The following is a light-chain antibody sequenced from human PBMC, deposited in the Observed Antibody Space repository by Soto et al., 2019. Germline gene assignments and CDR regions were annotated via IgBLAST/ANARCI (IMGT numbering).Light chain of an antibody. V-gene: IGKV3-15*01. J-gene: IGKJ1*01. CDR1: QSVSSN. CDR3: QQYNDWWT. CDR2: GAS. Sequence: EIVMTQSPATLSVSPGERATLSCRASQSVSSNLAWYQQTPGQAPRLLIYGASSRATGIPARFSGSGSGTEFTLTISSLQSEDFAVYYCQQYNDWWTFGRGTKVEI.